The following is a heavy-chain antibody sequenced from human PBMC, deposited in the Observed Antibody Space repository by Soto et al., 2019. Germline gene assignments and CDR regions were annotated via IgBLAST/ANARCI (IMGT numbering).Heavy chain of an antibody. J-gene: IGHJ4*02. CDR1: GFTFTSSA. D-gene: IGHD3-9*01. V-gene: IGHV1-58*02. Sequence: SVKVSCKASGFTFTSSAMQWVRQARGQRLEWIGWIVVGSGNANYAQKFQERVTITRDMSTSTAYMELSSLRSEDTAVYYCAASNFDWLLLDYWGQGTLVTVSS. CDR2: IVVGSGNA. CDR3: AASNFDWLLLDY.